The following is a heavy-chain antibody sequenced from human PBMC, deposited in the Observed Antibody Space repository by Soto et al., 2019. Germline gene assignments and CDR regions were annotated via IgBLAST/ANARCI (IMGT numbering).Heavy chain of an antibody. CDR3: ARDPGTGYYDSSGYYYD. CDR1: GFTLSSYW. CDR2: INSDGSST. V-gene: IGHV3-74*01. D-gene: IGHD3-22*01. J-gene: IGHJ4*02. Sequence: EVQLVESGGGLVQPGGSLRLSCEASGFTLSSYWMHWVRQAPGKGLVWVSRINSDGSSTSYADSVKGRFTITRDNAKNTLYLQMNSLRAEDTAVYYCARDPGTGYYDSSGYYYDWGQGTLVTVSS.